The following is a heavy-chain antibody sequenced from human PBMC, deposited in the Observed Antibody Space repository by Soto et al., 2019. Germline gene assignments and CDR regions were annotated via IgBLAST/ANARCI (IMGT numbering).Heavy chain of an antibody. J-gene: IGHJ3*02. V-gene: IGHV3-30*03. CDR2: ISYDGSNK. CDR3: ALLPAGYYYDSSGPMPRLDI. CDR1: GFTFSSYG. D-gene: IGHD3-22*01. Sequence: PGGSLRLSCAASGFTFSSYGMHWVRQAPGKGLEWVAVISYDGSNKYYADSVKGRFTISRDNSKNALYLQMNSLRAEDTAVYYCALLPAGYYYDSSGPMPRLDIWGQGTMVTVSS.